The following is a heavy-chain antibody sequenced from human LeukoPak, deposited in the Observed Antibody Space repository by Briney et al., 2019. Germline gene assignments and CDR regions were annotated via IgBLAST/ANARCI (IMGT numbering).Heavy chain of an antibody. J-gene: IGHJ4*02. CDR3: AKAIEGITGTTFDY. Sequence: PGGSLRLSCAASGFTFSSYAMSWVRQAPGKGLERVSAISGSGGSTYYADSVKGRFTISRDNSKNTLYLQMNSLRAEDTAVYYCAKAIEGITGTTFDYWGQGTLVTVSS. V-gene: IGHV3-23*01. CDR2: ISGSGGST. CDR1: GFTFSSYA. D-gene: IGHD1-20*01.